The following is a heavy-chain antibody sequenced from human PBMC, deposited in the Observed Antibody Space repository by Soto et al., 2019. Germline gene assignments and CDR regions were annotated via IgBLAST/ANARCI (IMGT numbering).Heavy chain of an antibody. D-gene: IGHD2-15*01. J-gene: IGHJ6*02. Sequence: SETLSLTCTVSGGSISSHYWGWIRQPPGKGLEWIGSIYYSGSTYYNPSLKSRVTISVDTSKNQFSLKLSSVTAADTAVYYCASLPPYCSGGTCYPRWYGMDVWGQGTTVTVSS. CDR3: ASLPPYCSGGTCYPRWYGMDV. CDR2: IYYSGST. V-gene: IGHV4-39*01. CDR1: GGSISSHY.